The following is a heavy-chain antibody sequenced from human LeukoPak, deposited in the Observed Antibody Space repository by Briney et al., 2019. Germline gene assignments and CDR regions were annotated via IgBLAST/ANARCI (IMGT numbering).Heavy chain of an antibody. Sequence: GGSLRLSCTASGFTFGDYAMSRVRQAPGKGLERVGFIRSKAYGGTTEYAASVEGRFTISRDDSKSIAYLQMNSLKTEDTAVYYCTRVIGGYDILTGYSLYWGQGTLVTVSS. CDR2: IRSKAYGGTT. CDR3: TRVIGGYDILTGYSLY. CDR1: GFTFGDYA. J-gene: IGHJ4*02. V-gene: IGHV3-49*04. D-gene: IGHD3-9*01.